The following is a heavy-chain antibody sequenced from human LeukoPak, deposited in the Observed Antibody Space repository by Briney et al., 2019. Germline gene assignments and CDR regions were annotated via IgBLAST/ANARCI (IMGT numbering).Heavy chain of an antibody. J-gene: IGHJ4*02. CDR2: ISWHSGSI. Sequence: PSGGSLRLSCVASGFTFDDYAMHWVRQAPGKGLEWVSGISWHSGSIGYADSVKGRFTISRDNAKNSLYLQMNSLRAEDTALYYCAKVGNPYNSGWDFDYWGQGTLVTVSS. CDR1: GFTFDDYA. V-gene: IGHV3-9*01. CDR3: AKVGNPYNSGWDFDY. D-gene: IGHD6-19*01.